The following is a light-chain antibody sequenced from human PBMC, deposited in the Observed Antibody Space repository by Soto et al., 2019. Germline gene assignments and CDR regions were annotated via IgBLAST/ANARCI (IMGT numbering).Light chain of an antibody. CDR3: RSYAGSKTL. J-gene: IGLJ3*02. V-gene: IGLV2-8*01. Sequence: QSALTQPPSASGSPGQSVTISCTGTSSDVGNYNYVSWYQQHPGKAPKLMIYEVTKRPSGVPDRFSGSKSGNTASLTVSALQDEDEADYYCRSYAGSKTLFGGGTKLTV. CDR2: EVT. CDR1: SSDVGNYNY.